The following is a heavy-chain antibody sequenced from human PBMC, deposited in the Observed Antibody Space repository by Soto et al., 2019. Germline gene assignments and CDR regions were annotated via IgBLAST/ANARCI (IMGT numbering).Heavy chain of an antibody. Sequence: SETLSLTCAVSGGSISSSNWWSWVRQPPGKGLEWIGEIYHSGSTNYNPSLKSRVTISVGKSKNQFSLKLSSVAAADTAVYYCARDLSPAFDIWGQGTMVTVSS. D-gene: IGHD3-16*02. J-gene: IGHJ3*02. V-gene: IGHV4-4*02. CDR3: ARDLSPAFDI. CDR1: GGSISSSNW. CDR2: IYHSGST.